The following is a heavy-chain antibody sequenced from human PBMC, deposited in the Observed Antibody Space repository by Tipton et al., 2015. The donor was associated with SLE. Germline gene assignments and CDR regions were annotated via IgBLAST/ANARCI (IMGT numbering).Heavy chain of an antibody. D-gene: IGHD2-2*01. CDR1: GFTFSSYW. Sequence: SLRLSCAASGFTFSSYWMSWVRQAPGKGLEWVANIKQDGSEKYYVDSVKGRFTISRDNAKNSLYLQMNSLRAEDTAVYYCARAPGGGVVVPAYRGAFDIWGQGTMVTVSS. V-gene: IGHV3-7*01. CDR2: IKQDGSEK. J-gene: IGHJ3*02. CDR3: ARAPGGGVVVPAYRGAFDI.